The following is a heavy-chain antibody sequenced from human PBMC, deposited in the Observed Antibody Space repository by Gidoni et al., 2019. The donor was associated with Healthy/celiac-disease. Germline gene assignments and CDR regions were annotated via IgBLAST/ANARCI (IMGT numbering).Heavy chain of an antibody. CDR3: AHSPSKGSPRRYYYYYYMDV. CDR1: GFSLSTSGVG. Sequence: QITLKESGPTLVKPTQTLTLTCTFSGFSLSTSGVGVGWIRQPPGKALEWLALISWDDDKRYSPSLKSRLTITKDTSKNQVVLTMTNMDPVDTATYYCAHSPSKGSPRRYYYYYYMDVWGKGTTVTVSS. V-gene: IGHV2-5*02. D-gene: IGHD1-26*01. CDR2: ISWDDDK. J-gene: IGHJ6*03.